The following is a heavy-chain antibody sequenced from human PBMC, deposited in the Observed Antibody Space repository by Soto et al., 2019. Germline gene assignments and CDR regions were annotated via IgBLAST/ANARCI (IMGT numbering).Heavy chain of an antibody. CDR2: VNPNSGGT. Sequence: GAPVKVSCKASGYTFTGYCMDWVRQAPGQGLEWMGWVNPNSGGTNYAQKFQGRVTMTRDTSISTAYMELSRLRSDDTAVYYCASGLAARPNRFYYYYGMDVWGQGTTVTVSS. J-gene: IGHJ6*02. V-gene: IGHV1-2*02. CDR3: ASGLAARPNRFYYYYGMDV. D-gene: IGHD6-6*01. CDR1: GYTFTGYC.